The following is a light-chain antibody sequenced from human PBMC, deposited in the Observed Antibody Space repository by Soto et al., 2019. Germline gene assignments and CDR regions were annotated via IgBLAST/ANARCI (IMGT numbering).Light chain of an antibody. CDR2: YSN. CDR3: AAWDDRLRGYV. J-gene: IGLJ1*01. Sequence: QSALTQSASASGTPGQRVTISCSGGTSNIGTKAVYWFQLLPGTAPKLLIYYSNHRPSGISDRFSGSKSGTSASLAISGLRPEDEADYYCAAWDDRLRGYVFATGTKVTVL. V-gene: IGLV1-47*01. CDR1: TSNIGTKA.